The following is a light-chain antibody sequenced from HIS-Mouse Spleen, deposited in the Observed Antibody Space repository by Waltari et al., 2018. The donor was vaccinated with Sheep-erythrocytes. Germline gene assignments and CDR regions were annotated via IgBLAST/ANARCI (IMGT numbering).Light chain of an antibody. CDR2: DFS. V-gene: IGLV2-11*01. J-gene: IGLJ1*01. CDR3: CSYAGSYNHV. CDR1: SSDVGGYNY. Sequence: QSALTQPRSVSGSPGQSVTISCTGTSSDVGGYNYVSLYQQHPGKAPKPMIYDFSKRPSGVPDRFSGSKSGNTASLTISGLQAEDEADYYCCSYAGSYNHVFATGTKVTVL.